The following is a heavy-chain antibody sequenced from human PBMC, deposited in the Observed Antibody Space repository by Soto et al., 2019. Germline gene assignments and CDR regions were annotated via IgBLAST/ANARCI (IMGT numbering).Heavy chain of an antibody. Sequence: VQLVESGGGLVQPGGSLRLSCAASGFTVSTKYMSWVRQAPGKGLEWVSVIYSGGSTFYADSVRDRFTISRDNSNNTLNLQMNSLRAEDTAVYYCARDPWAADYWGQGTLVTVSS. V-gene: IGHV3-66*01. CDR3: ARDPWAADY. J-gene: IGHJ4*02. CDR1: GFTVSTKY. D-gene: IGHD3-16*01. CDR2: IYSGGST.